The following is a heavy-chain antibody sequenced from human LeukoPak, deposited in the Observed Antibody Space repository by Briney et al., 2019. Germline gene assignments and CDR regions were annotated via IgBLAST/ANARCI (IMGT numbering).Heavy chain of an antibody. V-gene: IGHV3-21*06. J-gene: IGHJ4*02. Sequence: GGSLRLSCAASGFAFSSYTMQWVRQAPGKGLQWVSSIRGGSSRTTYIYYADSVKCRFTISRDNGKNSLYLQMNSLRAEDTALYYCATDWAGRSYFDYWGQGTLVSVSS. CDR3: ATDWAGRSYFDY. CDR1: GFAFSSYT. D-gene: IGHD3-16*01. CDR2: IRGGSSRTTYI.